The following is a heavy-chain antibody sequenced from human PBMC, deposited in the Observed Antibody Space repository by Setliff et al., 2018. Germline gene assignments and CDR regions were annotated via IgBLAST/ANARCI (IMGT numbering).Heavy chain of an antibody. Sequence: SETLSLTCTVSGGSISSSYWSWVRQPPGKGLEWVGYFYHSGSMNYNPSLKGRVTMSVDTSKNQFSLKLSSVTAADTAVYYCARGPPRIVVPSTKAWFDPWGQGTLVTVSS. J-gene: IGHJ5*02. CDR3: ARGPPRIVVPSTKAWFDP. CDR1: GGSISSSY. V-gene: IGHV4-59*12. D-gene: IGHD2-2*01. CDR2: FYHSGSM.